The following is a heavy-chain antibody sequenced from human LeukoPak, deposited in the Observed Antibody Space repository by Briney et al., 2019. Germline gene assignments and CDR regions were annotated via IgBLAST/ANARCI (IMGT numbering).Heavy chain of an antibody. V-gene: IGHV3-15*01. Sequence: PGGSLRLSCAASGFTFSNAWMSRVRQAPGKELEWVGRIKSKTDGGTTDYAAPVKGRFTSSRDDSKNTLYLQMNSLKTEDTAVYYCTTGRGSSDYYYYYYMDVWGKGTTVTVSS. J-gene: IGHJ6*03. D-gene: IGHD2-2*01. CDR1: GFTFSNAW. CDR2: IKSKTDGGTT. CDR3: TTGRGSSDYYYYYYMDV.